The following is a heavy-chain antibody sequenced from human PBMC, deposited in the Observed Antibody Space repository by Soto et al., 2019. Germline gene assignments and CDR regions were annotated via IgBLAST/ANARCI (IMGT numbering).Heavy chain of an antibody. Sequence: ASGKVSCKASGYTFTSYGISWVRQAPGQGLEWMGWISAYNGNTNYAQKLQGRVTMTTDTSTSTAYMELRSLRSDDTAVYYCARDRWDYGDYAPFDYWGQGTLVTVSS. CDR2: ISAYNGNT. V-gene: IGHV1-18*01. J-gene: IGHJ4*02. CDR3: ARDRWDYGDYAPFDY. D-gene: IGHD4-17*01. CDR1: GYTFTSYG.